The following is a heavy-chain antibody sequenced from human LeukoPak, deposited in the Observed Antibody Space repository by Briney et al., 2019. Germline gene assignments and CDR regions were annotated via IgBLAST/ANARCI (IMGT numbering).Heavy chain of an antibody. D-gene: IGHD3-10*01. Sequence: GGSLRLSCAASGFTSSSYSMNWVRQAPGKGLEWVSYISSSSTIYYADSVKGRFTISRDNAKNSLYLQMNSLRDEDTAVYYCARDMSGGADPDLIDYWGQGTLVTVSS. CDR2: ISSSSTI. J-gene: IGHJ4*02. V-gene: IGHV3-48*02. CDR3: ARDMSGGADPDLIDY. CDR1: GFTSSSYS.